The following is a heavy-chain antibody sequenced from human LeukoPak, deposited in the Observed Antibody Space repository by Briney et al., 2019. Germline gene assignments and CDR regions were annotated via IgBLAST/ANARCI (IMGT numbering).Heavy chain of an antibody. CDR3: ARGGIITGTTG. V-gene: IGHV4-34*01. J-gene: IGHJ4*02. D-gene: IGHD1-20*01. Sequence: SETLSLTCAVYGGSFSGYYWSWIRQPPGKGLEWIGEINHSGSTNYNPSLKSRVTISVDTSKNQFSLKLSSVTAADTAVYYCARGGIITGTTGWGQGTLVTVSS. CDR1: GGSFSGYY. CDR2: INHSGST.